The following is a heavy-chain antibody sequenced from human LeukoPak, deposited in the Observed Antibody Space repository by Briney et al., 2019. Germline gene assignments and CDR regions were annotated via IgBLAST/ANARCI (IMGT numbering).Heavy chain of an antibody. J-gene: IGHJ4*02. CDR1: GFTFSSYE. D-gene: IGHD3-10*01. Sequence: GGSLRLSCAASGFTFSSYEMNWVRQAPGKGLEWVSYISSSGSTIYYADSVKGRFTISRDNAKNSLYLQMNSLRAEDTAVYYCAPHWFGEYYFDYWGQGTLVTVSS. CDR3: APHWFGEYYFDY. CDR2: ISSSGSTI. V-gene: IGHV3-48*03.